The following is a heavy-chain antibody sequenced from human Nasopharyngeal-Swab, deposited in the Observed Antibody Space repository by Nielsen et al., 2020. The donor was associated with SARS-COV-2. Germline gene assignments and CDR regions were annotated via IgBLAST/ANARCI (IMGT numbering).Heavy chain of an antibody. J-gene: IGHJ2*01. CDR2: INHSGST. D-gene: IGHD3-10*01. CDR1: GGSFSGYY. Sequence: SETLSLTCAVYGGSFSGYYWSWIRQPPGKGLEWIGEINHSGSTNYNPSLKSRVTISVDTSKNQFSLKLSSVTAADTAVYYCARTRGRLYFGSGSYHWYFDLWGRGTLVTVSS. V-gene: IGHV4-34*01. CDR3: ARTRGRLYFGSGSYHWYFDL.